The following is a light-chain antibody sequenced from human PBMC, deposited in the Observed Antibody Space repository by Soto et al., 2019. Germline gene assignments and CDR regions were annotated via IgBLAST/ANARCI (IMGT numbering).Light chain of an antibody. V-gene: IGKV3-15*01. CDR1: QSVSSTY. CDR3: QQYTNWPPWT. Sequence: EIVLTQSPGTLSSSPGERATLFCRASQSVSSTYLAWYQQKPGQAPRLLIYGASSRATGIPARFSGSGSGTEFTRNISSLQSEDFAVYYCQQYTNWPPWTFGQGTKVEIK. CDR2: GAS. J-gene: IGKJ1*01.